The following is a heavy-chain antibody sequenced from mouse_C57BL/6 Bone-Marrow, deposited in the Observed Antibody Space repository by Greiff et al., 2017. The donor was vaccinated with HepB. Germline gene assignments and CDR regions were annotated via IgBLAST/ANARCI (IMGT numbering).Heavy chain of an antibody. J-gene: IGHJ1*03. CDR1: GFSLTSYG. CDR2: IWSGGST. CDR3: ARYRGYWYFDV. Sequence: VQGVESGPGLVQPSQSLSITCTVSGFSLTSYGVHWVRQSPGKGLEWLEVIWSGGSTDYNAAFISRLSISKDNSKSQVFFKMNSLQADDTAIYYCARYRGYWYFDVWGTGTTVTVSS. D-gene: IGHD3-1*01. V-gene: IGHV2-2*01.